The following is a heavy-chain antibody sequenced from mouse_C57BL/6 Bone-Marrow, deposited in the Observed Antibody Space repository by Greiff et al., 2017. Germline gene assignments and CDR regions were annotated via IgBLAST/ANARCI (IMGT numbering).Heavy chain of an antibody. CDR2: IDPENGDT. CDR1: GFNIKDDY. D-gene: IGHD1-1*01. V-gene: IGHV14-4*01. J-gene: IGHJ4*01. Sequence: VPLQQSGAELVRPGASVKLSCTASGFNIKDDYMHWVKQRPEQGLEWIGWIDPENGDTEYASKFQGKATITADTSSNTAYLQLSSLTSEDTAVYYCTTITTVVAHYAMDYWGQGTSVTVSS. CDR3: TTITTVVAHYAMDY.